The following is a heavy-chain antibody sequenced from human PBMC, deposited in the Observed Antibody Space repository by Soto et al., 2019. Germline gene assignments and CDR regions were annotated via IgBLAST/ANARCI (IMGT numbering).Heavy chain of an antibody. V-gene: IGHV1-2*06. CDR1: GYFFTSHY. J-gene: IGHJ4*02. CDR2: INPNNGDT. Sequence: QVHLVQYGAEVEKPGASVKVSCKTSGYFFTSHYIHWVRLAPGRGLEWMERINPNNGDTNSPQKFQGSVTMTRDTSISTAYMEMSGLRSDDTALYYCAREVTDGGGSFSLGLWGQGTLVTVSS. CDR3: AREVTDGGGSFSLGL. D-gene: IGHD3-16*01.